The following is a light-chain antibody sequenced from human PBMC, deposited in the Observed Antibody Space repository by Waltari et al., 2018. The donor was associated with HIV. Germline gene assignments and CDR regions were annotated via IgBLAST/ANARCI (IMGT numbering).Light chain of an antibody. Sequence: QSVMTQPPSASGTPGQRVTISCSGSSSNIGRNYVNWYQQLPGTTPKLLIYRNNLRPSGVPDRVSGSKSGTSASLAISGLRSEDEADYYCAAWDDSLSGSWVFGGGTQVTVL. V-gene: IGLV1-47*01. J-gene: IGLJ3*02. CDR3: AAWDDSLSGSWV. CDR2: RNN. CDR1: SSNIGRNY.